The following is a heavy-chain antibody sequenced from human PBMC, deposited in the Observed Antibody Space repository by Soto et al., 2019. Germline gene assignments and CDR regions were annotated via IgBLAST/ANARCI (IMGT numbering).Heavy chain of an antibody. CDR2: ISSNVGTT. Sequence: EVQLVESGGGLVQPGGSLRLSCAASGFTFSSYSMHWVRQAPGKGLEYVSAISSNVGTTSYANSVKGRFTISRDNSKNMLYLQMGSLRAEDMAMYYCGGYSGDGICSWGQGTLVTVSS. D-gene: IGHD1-26*01. CDR3: GGYSGDGICS. V-gene: IGHV3-64*01. CDR1: GFTFSSYS. J-gene: IGHJ5*02.